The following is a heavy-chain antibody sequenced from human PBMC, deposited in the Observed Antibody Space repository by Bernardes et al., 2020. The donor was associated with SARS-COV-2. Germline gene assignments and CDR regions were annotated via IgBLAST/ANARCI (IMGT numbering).Heavy chain of an antibody. CDR3: ARDLDRLYSGSRTDAFDI. Sequence: VKVPCKASGYTFTGYYMHWVRQAPGQGLEWMGWINPNSGVTNYAQNFQGRVTMTRDTSISTAYMELSRLRSDDTAVYYCARDLDRLYSGSRTDAFDIWGQGTMVTVSS. D-gene: IGHD1-26*01. J-gene: IGHJ3*02. V-gene: IGHV1-2*02. CDR2: INPNSGVT. CDR1: GYTFTGYY.